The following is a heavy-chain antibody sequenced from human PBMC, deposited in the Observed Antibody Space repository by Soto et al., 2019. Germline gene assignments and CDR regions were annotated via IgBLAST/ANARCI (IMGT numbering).Heavy chain of an antibody. CDR3: ARHGGSHYLSGGSHYALDY. Sequence: GESLKISCKGSGYIFRNNWITLGRQMPGKGLEWVGRIDLTDSYTSYGPSFQGHVSFSADKSINTTYLHFSSLRASDTAVYYCARHGGSHYLSGGSHYALDYWGQGTPVTVSS. D-gene: IGHD2-15*01. CDR2: IDLTDSYT. V-gene: IGHV5-10-1*01. CDR1: GYIFRNNW. J-gene: IGHJ4*02.